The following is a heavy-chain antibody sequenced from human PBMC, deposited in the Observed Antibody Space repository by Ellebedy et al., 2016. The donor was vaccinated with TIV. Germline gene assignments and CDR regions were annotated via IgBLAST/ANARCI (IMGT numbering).Heavy chain of an antibody. J-gene: IGHJ1*01. CDR1: GVAVSNKY. V-gene: IGHV3-66*01. Sequence: GGSLRLSCAASGVAVSNKYMIWVRQAPGKGLEWVSVIYRGSSNTHYADSVKGRFTISRDSSENTLYLQMNALRAEDTAMYYCATKYISGWNYGYWGRGTLVTVSS. CDR3: ATKYISGWNYGY. D-gene: IGHD6-19*01. CDR2: IYRGSSNT.